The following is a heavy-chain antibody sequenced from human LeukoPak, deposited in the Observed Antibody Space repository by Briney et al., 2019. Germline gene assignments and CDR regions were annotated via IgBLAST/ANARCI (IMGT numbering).Heavy chain of an antibody. CDR3: ARASYSSGWNH. J-gene: IGHJ5*02. V-gene: IGHV3-21*01. D-gene: IGHD6-19*01. CDR1: GFTFSSYS. Sequence: PGGSLRLSCAASGFTFSSYSMNWVRQAPGKGLEWVSSISSSSYIYYADSVKGRFTISRDNAKNSLYLQMNSLRAEDTAVYYCARASYSSGWNHWGQGTLVTVSS. CDR2: ISSSSYI.